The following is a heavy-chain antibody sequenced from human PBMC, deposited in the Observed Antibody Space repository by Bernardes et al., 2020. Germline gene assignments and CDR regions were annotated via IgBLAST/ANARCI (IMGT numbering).Heavy chain of an antibody. D-gene: IGHD2-15*01. Sequence: GGSLRLSCAASGFTFRIFGMSWVRQAPGKGLEWVSSISHSSSYIYYADSVKGRFTISRDNAKNSLYLHMNSLRAEDTAVYYCARDYCGVCYGMDVWGQGTTVTVSS. CDR1: GFTFRIFG. CDR3: ARDYCGVCYGMDV. V-gene: IGHV3-21*01. J-gene: IGHJ6*02. CDR2: ISHSSSYI.